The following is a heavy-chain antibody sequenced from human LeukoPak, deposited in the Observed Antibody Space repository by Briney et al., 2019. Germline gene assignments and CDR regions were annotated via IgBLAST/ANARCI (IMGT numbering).Heavy chain of an antibody. CDR1: GGAIISYY. V-gene: IGHV4-4*07. CDR3: ARDRGDYGDYPYRYFDL. D-gene: IGHD4-17*01. J-gene: IGHJ2*01. CDR2: IYPTGNT. Sequence: PSETLSLTCSVSGGAIISYYWSWIRQPAGKGPEWIGRIYPTGNTDYNPSLKTRVTMSTDLSKKQFSLRLRSVTAADTAVYYCARDRGDYGDYPYRYFDLWGRGTLVTVSS.